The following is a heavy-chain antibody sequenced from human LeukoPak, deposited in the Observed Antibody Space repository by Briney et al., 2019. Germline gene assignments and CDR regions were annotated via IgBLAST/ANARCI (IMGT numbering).Heavy chain of an antibody. J-gene: IGHJ4*02. Sequence: SVKVSCKASGGTFSSYAISWVRQAPGQGLEWMGRIIPILGIANYAQKFQGRVTITADKSTSTAYIELSSLRSEHTAMYYCASLAVDTAMVTASTGDYWGQGTLVTVSS. CDR3: ASLAVDTAMVTASTGDY. CDR2: IIPILGIA. CDR1: GGTFSSYA. D-gene: IGHD5-18*01. V-gene: IGHV1-69*04.